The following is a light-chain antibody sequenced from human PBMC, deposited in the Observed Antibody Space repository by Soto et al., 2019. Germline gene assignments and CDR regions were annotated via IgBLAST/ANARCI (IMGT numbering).Light chain of an antibody. CDR1: QRVGRT. CDR3: QQYNQWPPYT. V-gene: IGKV3-15*01. J-gene: IGKJ2*01. CDR2: GAS. Sequence: EIVMTQSPATLSVSPGERATLFCRASQRVGRTLAWYQQKPGQSPRLLVYGASTRANGTPARFSGSGSGTEFTLTISSLQSEDVAVYYCQQYNQWPPYTFGQGTKVEIK.